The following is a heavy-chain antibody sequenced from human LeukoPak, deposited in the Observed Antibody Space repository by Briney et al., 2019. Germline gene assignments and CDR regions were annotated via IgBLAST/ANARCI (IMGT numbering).Heavy chain of an antibody. CDR2: IYISGTT. Sequence: PSETLSLTCTVSGGSNSNYYWSWIRQPAGKGLEWIGRIYISGTTNYNPSLKSRVTMSVDTSKNQFSLKLTSVTAADTAVYYCARGSRITIFGVVNFYYMDVWGRGTTVTVSS. J-gene: IGHJ6*03. V-gene: IGHV4-4*07. CDR1: GGSNSNYY. D-gene: IGHD3-3*01. CDR3: ARGSRITIFGVVNFYYMDV.